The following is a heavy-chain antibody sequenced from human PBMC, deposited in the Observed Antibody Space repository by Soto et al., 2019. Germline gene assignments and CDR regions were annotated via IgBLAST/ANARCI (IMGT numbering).Heavy chain of an antibody. CDR3: NPDAFGGGHTPL. V-gene: IGHV3-15*07. D-gene: IGHD2-21*01. CDR2: IKRKPDGETT. J-gene: IGHJ4*02. CDR1: GFAFTNVW. Sequence: QLVESGGGLVKPGGSLALSCAGSGFAFTNVWLHWVRQAPGKGLEWVGRIKRKPDGETTDYAAPVKGRFTISTDDSTNTLYLQMHSLQTEDSGVYYCNPDAFGGGHTPLWGQGTLVTVSS.